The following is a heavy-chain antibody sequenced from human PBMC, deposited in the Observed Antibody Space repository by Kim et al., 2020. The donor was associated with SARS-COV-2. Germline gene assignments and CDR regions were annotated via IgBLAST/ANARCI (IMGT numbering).Heavy chain of an antibody. D-gene: IGHD3-10*01. CDR3: ARQARWFGELLMFDYGMDV. J-gene: IGHJ6*02. CDR2: IYYSGST. CDR1: GGSISSSSYY. Sequence: SETLSLTCTVSGGSISSSSYYWGWIRQPPGKGLEWIGSIYYSGSTYYNPSLKSRVTISVDTSKNQFSLKLSSVTAADTAVYYCARQARWFGELLMFDYGMDVWGQGTTVTVSS. V-gene: IGHV4-39*01.